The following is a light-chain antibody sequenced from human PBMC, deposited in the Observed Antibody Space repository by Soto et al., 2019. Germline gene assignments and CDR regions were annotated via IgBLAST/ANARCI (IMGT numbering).Light chain of an antibody. CDR1: EGLTNRY. V-gene: IGKV3D-20*02. Sequence: EIVLTQSPGTLSLSPGEVATLSCWASEGLTNRYLAWYRQKHGQAPRLRIYGASSRATGIPDRFSGSGSGKDFTLTISSLEPEDFAVYYCQQRSNWPQTFGQGTKVDI. J-gene: IGKJ1*01. CDR3: QQRSNWPQT. CDR2: GAS.